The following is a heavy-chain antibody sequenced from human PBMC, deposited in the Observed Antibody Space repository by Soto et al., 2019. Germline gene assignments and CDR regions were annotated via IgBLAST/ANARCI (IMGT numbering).Heavy chain of an antibody. Sequence: QVQLVQSGAEVKKPGASVKVSCKASGYTFTSYGISWVRQAPGQGLEWMGWISAYNGNTNYAQKLQGRVTMTTDTSTSTAYMELRSLRSDDTAVYYRARDLDGYSYGSNFDYWGQGTLVTVSS. J-gene: IGHJ4*02. CDR1: GYTFTSYG. CDR3: ARDLDGYSYGSNFDY. V-gene: IGHV1-18*01. CDR2: ISAYNGNT. D-gene: IGHD5-18*01.